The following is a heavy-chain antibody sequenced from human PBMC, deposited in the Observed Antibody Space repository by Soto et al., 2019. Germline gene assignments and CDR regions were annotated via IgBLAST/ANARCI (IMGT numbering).Heavy chain of an antibody. V-gene: IGHV4-59*02. CDR2: IYYTGST. J-gene: IGHJ5*02. Sequence: PSEALSVTCTVSGASVSAVYWSWIRQPAGKGLEWIGHIYYTGSTGYNPSLKSRVTISVDTSKNQFSLNLTSVTPADTAVYYCASRRDGYPGVWLDPWGQGTLVNVSP. D-gene: IGHD5-12*01. CDR3: ASRRDGYPGVWLDP. CDR1: GASVSAVY.